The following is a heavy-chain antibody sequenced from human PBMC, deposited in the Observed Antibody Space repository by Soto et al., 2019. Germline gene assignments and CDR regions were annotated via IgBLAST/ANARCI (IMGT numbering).Heavy chain of an antibody. Sequence: QVQLVQSGAEVKKPGSSVKVSCKASGGTFSSYAISWVRQAPGQGLEWMGGIIPIFGTANYAQKFQGRVTITADESTSTAYMELSSLISEDTAVYYCARTIPQQLVSKRYYYYGMDVWGQGTTVTGSS. J-gene: IGHJ6*02. CDR3: ARTIPQQLVSKRYYYYGMDV. D-gene: IGHD6-13*01. CDR2: IIPIFGTA. V-gene: IGHV1-69*12. CDR1: GGTFSSYA.